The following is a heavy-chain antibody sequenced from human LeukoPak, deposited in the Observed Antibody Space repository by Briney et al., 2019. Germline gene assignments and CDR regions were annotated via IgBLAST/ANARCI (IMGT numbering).Heavy chain of an antibody. Sequence: SETLSLTCTVSGASISSYYWSWIRQPPGKGLEWIAVMYYSGSTNYNPSLKSRVTISVDTSKNQFSLKLSSVTAADTAVYYCARRSISGNSWDYFDYWGQGTLVTVSS. V-gene: IGHV4-59*08. CDR1: GASISSYY. CDR3: ARRSISGNSWDYFDY. D-gene: IGHD4-23*01. J-gene: IGHJ4*02. CDR2: MYYSGST.